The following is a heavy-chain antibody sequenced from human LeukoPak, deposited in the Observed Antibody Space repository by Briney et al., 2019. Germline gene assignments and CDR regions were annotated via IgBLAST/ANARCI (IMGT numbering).Heavy chain of an antibody. D-gene: IGHD5-18*01. J-gene: IGHJ6*03. CDR1: GYTFTSYD. CDR3: ARVLGYSYGYSAWYYYYYMDV. V-gene: IGHV1-8*01. CDR2: MNPNSGNT. Sequence: ASAKVSCKASGYTFTSYDINWVRQATGQGLEWMGWMNPNSGNTGYAQKFQGRVTMTRNTSISTAYMELSSLRSEDTAVYYCARVLGYSYGYSAWYYYYYMDVWGKGTTVTVSS.